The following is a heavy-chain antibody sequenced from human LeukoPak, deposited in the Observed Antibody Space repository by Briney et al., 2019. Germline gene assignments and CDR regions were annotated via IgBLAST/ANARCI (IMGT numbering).Heavy chain of an antibody. CDR2: INEGGNEK. V-gene: IGHV3-7*03. CDR1: GFTFRNYW. J-gene: IGHJ4*02. Sequence: GGSLRLSCAASGFTFRNYWMSWVRQVPGKGLEWVVNINEGGNEKNYVDSVKGRFTASRDNSRNTLFLQMNNLRAEDTAFYYCARAAYDSNGYTANHDYWGQGTLVTVSS. D-gene: IGHD3-22*01. CDR3: ARAAYDSNGYTANHDY.